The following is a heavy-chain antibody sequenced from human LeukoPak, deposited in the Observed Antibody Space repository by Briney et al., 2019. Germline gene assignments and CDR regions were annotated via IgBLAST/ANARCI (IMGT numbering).Heavy chain of an antibody. D-gene: IGHD6-6*01. CDR3: VKGFVHPTYCFDY. V-gene: IGHV3-23*01. CDR1: GFTFGSYA. J-gene: IGHJ4*02. CDR2: ITGSGDDT. Sequence: GGSLRLSCAASGFTFGSYAMLWVRQAPGKGLEWVSSITGSGDDTYYTDSVRGRFTISRDNSEDTLYLKVNSLRPGDTAVLFCVKGFVHPTYCFDYLGQGTLVTVSS.